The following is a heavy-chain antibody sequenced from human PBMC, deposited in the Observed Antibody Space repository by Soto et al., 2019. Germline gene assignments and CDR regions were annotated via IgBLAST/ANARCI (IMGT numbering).Heavy chain of an antibody. J-gene: IGHJ5*02. CDR3: ARGPKRLTIFLVVIPLGGFDP. Sequence: GGFLRLSCAASGFTVSSNYMSWVRQAPGKGLEWVSVIYSGGSTYYADSVKGRFTISRDNSKNTLYLQMNSLRAEDTAVYYCARGPKRLTIFLVVIPLGGFDPWGQGTLVTVSS. D-gene: IGHD3-3*01. CDR2: IYSGGST. CDR1: GFTVSSNY. V-gene: IGHV3-66*01.